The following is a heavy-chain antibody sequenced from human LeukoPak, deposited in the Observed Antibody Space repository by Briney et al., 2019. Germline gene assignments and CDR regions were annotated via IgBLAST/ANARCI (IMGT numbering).Heavy chain of an antibody. CDR1: GYSFTTYW. CDR2: IYPDDSDT. V-gene: IGHV5-51*01. D-gene: IGHD6-6*01. Sequence: GESLKISCKGSGYSFTTYWIGWVRQMPGKDLEWMGIIYPDDSDTRYSPSFQGQVTISVDKSISTAYLQWSSLKASDAAIYYCARRGSSSSDYYYGMDVWGQGTTVTVSS. CDR3: ARRGSSSSDYYYGMDV. J-gene: IGHJ6*02.